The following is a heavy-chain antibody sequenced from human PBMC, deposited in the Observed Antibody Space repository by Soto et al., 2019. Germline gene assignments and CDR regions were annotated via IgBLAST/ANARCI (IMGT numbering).Heavy chain of an antibody. J-gene: IGHJ4*02. CDR2: ISGSGGST. Sequence: GGSLRLSCAASGFTFSSYAMSWVRQAPGKGLEWVSAISGSGGSTYYADSVKGRFTISRDNSKNTLYLQMNSLRAEDTAVYYCAKGIAYCGGDCYPHYFDYWGQGTLVTVSS. CDR3: AKGIAYCGGDCYPHYFDY. CDR1: GFTFSSYA. D-gene: IGHD2-21*02. V-gene: IGHV3-23*01.